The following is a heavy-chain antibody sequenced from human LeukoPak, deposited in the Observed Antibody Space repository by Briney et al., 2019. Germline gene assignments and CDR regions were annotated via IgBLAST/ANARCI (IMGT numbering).Heavy chain of an antibody. V-gene: IGHV4-34*01. Sequence: SETLSLTCGVSGGSFSSHYWTWIRQPPGKGLEWIGEINPRGSTNYNPSLESRVTVTADTSRNQLSLSLTSVTAADSAVYFCARGLRQGSAWSWGPKEKSYQYMDVWGTGTTVIVSS. CDR1: GGSFSSHY. CDR3: ARGLRQGSAWSWGPKEKSYQYMDV. D-gene: IGHD6-19*01. J-gene: IGHJ6*04. CDR2: INPRGST.